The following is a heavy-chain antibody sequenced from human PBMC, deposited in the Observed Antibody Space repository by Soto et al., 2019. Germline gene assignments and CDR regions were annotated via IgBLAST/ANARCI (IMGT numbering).Heavy chain of an antibody. CDR1: GGTFSSYA. V-gene: IGHV1-69*12. J-gene: IGHJ4*02. CDR2: IIPIFGTA. CDR3: ARDRPYCSGGSCYPWTFDC. D-gene: IGHD2-15*01. Sequence: QVQLVQSGAEVKKPGSSVKVSCKASGGTFSSYAISWVRQAPGQGLEWMGGIIPIFGTANYAQKFQGRVTMTADESTGRAYMELSSRRSEDTAVYYCARDRPYCSGGSCYPWTFDCWGQGTLVTVSS.